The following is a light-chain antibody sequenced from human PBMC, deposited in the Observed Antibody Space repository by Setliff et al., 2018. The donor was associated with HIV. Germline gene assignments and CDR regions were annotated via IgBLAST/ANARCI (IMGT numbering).Light chain of an antibody. V-gene: IGLV2-23*02. J-gene: IGLJ1*01. CDR3: SSYAGTKRPV. CDR1: NSDIESYNL. Sequence: QSVLTQPASVSESPGQSITISCTGTNSDIESYNLVSWYQQYPGKAPKIMIYEVNKRPSGASNRFSGSKSGNTASLTISGLQAEDEADYYCSSYAGTKRPVFGTGTKVTVL. CDR2: EVN.